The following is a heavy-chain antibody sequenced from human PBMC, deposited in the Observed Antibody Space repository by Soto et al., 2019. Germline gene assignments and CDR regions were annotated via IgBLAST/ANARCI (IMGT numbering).Heavy chain of an antibody. V-gene: IGHV3-33*01. CDR1: GFTFSSYG. J-gene: IGHJ4*02. Sequence: PGGSLRLSCAASGFTFSSYGMHWFRQAPGKGLEWVAVIWYDGSNKYYADSVKGRFTISRDNSKNTLYLQMNSLRAEDTAVYYCARRPGTGQLPASPDFDLWGKGNLV. CDR3: ARRPGTGQLPASPDFDL. D-gene: IGHD1-1*01. CDR2: IWYDGSNK.